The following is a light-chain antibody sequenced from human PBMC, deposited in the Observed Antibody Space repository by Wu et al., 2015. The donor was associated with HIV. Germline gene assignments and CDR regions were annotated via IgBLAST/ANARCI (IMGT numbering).Light chain of an antibody. J-gene: IGKJ4*01. V-gene: IGKV1-8*01. Sequence: IQMTQSPSSLSASTGDTVNITCQTSQHIRSSLAWYRQKPGKVPELLIYAASNLHRGVPSRFSGSGSGTGFTLTISCLQSEDLATFYCQQYDTFPLTFGGGPRWTSN. CDR2: AAS. CDR1: QHIRSS. CDR3: QQYDTFPLT.